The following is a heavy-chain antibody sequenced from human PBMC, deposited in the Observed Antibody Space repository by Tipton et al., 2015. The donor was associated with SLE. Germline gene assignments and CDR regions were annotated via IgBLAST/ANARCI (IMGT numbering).Heavy chain of an antibody. CDR2: INHGGST. J-gene: IGHJ6*02. V-gene: IGHV4-34*01. D-gene: IGHD4-23*01. CDR3: ARHGMVNYYYYGMDV. Sequence: TLSLTCSIYGGSFGGYYWSWIRQPPGKGLEWIGEINHGGSTNYNSSLKSRVTISVDTSKSQFSLKLRSVTAADTAVYYCARHGMVNYYYYGMDVWGQGTTVTVSS. CDR1: GGSFGGYY.